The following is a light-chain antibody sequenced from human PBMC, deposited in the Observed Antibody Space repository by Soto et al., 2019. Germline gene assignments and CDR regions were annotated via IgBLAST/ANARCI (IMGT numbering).Light chain of an antibody. CDR1: SSDVGDYNY. Sequence: QSAPTQPPSASGSPGQSVTISCTGTSSDVGDYNYVSWYQQHPGKAPKLIIYEVTTRPSGVSSRFSGSKSGNTASLTISGLQADDEASYYCSSYTSSNTPYVFGTGTKLTVL. CDR3: SSYTSSNTPYV. CDR2: EVT. V-gene: IGLV2-14*01. J-gene: IGLJ1*01.